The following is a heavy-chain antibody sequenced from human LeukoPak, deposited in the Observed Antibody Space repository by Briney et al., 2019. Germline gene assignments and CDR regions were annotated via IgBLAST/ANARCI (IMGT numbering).Heavy chain of an antibody. J-gene: IGHJ5*02. V-gene: IGHV4-34*01. Sequence: SETLSLTCAVYGGSFSGYYWSWIRQPPGKGLEWIGEINHSGSTNYNPSLKSRVTISVDTSKNQFSLKLSSVTAADTAVYYCARLLVRGVIIFSRYNWFDPWGQGTLVTVSS. CDR1: GGSFSGYY. CDR3: ARLLVRGVIIFSRYNWFDP. CDR2: INHSGST. D-gene: IGHD3-10*01.